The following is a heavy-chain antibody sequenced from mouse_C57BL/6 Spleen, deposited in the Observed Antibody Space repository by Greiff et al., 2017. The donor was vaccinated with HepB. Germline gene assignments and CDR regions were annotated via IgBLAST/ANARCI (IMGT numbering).Heavy chain of an antibody. V-gene: IGHV5-4*03. Sequence: EVKVVESGGGLVKPGGSLKLSCAASGFTFSSYAMSWVRQTPEKRLEWVATISDGGSYTYYPDNVKGRFTISRDKAKNNLYLQMSHLESEDTAMYYWARDKKGYFDVWGTGTTVTVSS. CDR1: GFTFSSYA. CDR3: ARDKKGYFDV. CDR2: ISDGGSYT. J-gene: IGHJ1*03.